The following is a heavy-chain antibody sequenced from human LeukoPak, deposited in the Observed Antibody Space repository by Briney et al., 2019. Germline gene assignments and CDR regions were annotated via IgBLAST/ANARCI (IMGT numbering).Heavy chain of an antibody. D-gene: IGHD3-22*01. J-gene: IGHJ4*02. CDR3: ARDLRDYYDSSGSRVYFDY. V-gene: IGHV4-38-2*02. CDR2: IYHSGST. Sequence: SETLSLTCTVSGGSISTYYWSWIRQPPGKGLEWIGSIYHSGSTYYNPSLKSRVTISVDTSKNQFSLKLSSVTAADTAVYYCARDLRDYYDSSGSRVYFDYWGQGTLVTVSS. CDR1: GGSISTYY.